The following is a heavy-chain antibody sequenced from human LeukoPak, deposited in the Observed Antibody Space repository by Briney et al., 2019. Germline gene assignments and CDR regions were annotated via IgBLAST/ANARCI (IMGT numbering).Heavy chain of an antibody. D-gene: IGHD6-13*01. J-gene: IGHJ5*02. CDR2: ISAYNGNT. Sequence: ASVKVSCKASGYTFTSYGISWVRQAPGQGLEWMGWISAYNGNTNYAQKLQGRVTMTTDTSTSTAYMELRSLRSDDTAVYYCARVVGGSSWFWGGNWFDPWGQGTLVTVSS. CDR1: GYTFTSYG. CDR3: ARVVGGSSWFWGGNWFDP. V-gene: IGHV1-18*01.